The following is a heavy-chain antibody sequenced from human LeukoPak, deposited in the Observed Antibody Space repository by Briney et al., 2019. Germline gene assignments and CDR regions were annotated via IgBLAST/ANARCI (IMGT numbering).Heavy chain of an antibody. Sequence: SETLSLTCIGPGGSISSSSYYWAWIRQSPGKGLEWIGTFSSGGSAYYNPSLTSRVSISKDTSDNQFSLRLYSVTAADTAVYYCARKQTGTMYDVWGQGTQVTVSS. J-gene: IGHJ4*02. V-gene: IGHV4-39*07. CDR3: ARKQTGTMYDV. CDR2: FSSGGSA. D-gene: IGHD1-7*01. CDR1: GGSISSSSYY.